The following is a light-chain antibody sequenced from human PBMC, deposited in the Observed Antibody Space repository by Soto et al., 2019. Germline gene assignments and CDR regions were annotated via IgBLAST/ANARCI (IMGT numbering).Light chain of an antibody. CDR3: SSYTSATTYV. J-gene: IGLJ1*01. V-gene: IGLV2-14*01. CDR1: SSDVGAYNY. CDR2: DVS. Sequence: SALTQPASVSRSPGQSISLTCTGTSSDVGAYNYDSWYQQYPGEAPKVIIYDVSHRPAGVSNRFSGSKSGNTASLTISGLQTQDEADYYCSSYTSATTYVFGTGTKVTVL.